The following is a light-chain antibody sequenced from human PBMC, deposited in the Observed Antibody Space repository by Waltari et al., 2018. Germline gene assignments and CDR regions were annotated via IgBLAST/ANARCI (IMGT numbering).Light chain of an antibody. Sequence: DIQMTQSPSSLSASVGDRVTITCRASQTISSYLHWYQQKPGEAPKLLIYAASRLQSGVPSRFSGSGSGTDCSLTISSLQPEDFATYYCQQSYSSPPYSFGQGTKLEIK. V-gene: IGKV1-39*01. J-gene: IGKJ2*01. CDR3: QQSYSSPPYS. CDR1: QTISSY. CDR2: AAS.